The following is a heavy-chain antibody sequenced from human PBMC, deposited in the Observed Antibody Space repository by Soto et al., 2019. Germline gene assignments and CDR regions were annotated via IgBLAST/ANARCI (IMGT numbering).Heavy chain of an antibody. CDR1: GGTFSNYT. D-gene: IGHD3-16*01. CDR3: ARFKLGEDY. V-gene: IGHV1-69*02. CDR2: LIPILGLA. Sequence: QVQLVQSGAEVKKPGSSVKVSCKASGGTFSNYTITWVRQAPGQGLEWMGRLIPILGLANYAQKFRGRVTITADKSTTTAYMELRSLRSEDTAMYYCARFKLGEDYWGQGILVTVSS. J-gene: IGHJ4*02.